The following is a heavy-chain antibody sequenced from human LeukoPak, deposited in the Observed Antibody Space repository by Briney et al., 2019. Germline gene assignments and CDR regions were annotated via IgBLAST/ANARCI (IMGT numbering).Heavy chain of an antibody. V-gene: IGHV3-53*01. CDR2: IFSDGSA. CDR3: ARDRPPSDC. CDR1: KFTVSSNY. Sequence: GGSLRLSCVASKFTVSSNYMSWVRQAPGKGLEWVSVIFSDGSAYYADSVKGRFTISRDISKNTLYLQMNSLRVEDTAVYYCARDRPPSDCWGQGTLVTVSS. J-gene: IGHJ4*02.